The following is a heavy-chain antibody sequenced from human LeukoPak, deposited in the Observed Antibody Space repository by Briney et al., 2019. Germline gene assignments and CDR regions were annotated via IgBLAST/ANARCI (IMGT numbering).Heavy chain of an antibody. J-gene: IGHJ4*02. Sequence: PGGSLRLSCAASGFTFSSYAMHWVRQAPGKGLEWVADISYDGSNKYYADSVKGRFTISRDNSKNTLYLQMNSLRAEDTAVYYCARASTLVVITFPPGYWGQGTLVTVSS. D-gene: IGHD3-22*01. V-gene: IGHV3-30-3*01. CDR2: ISYDGSNK. CDR1: GFTFSSYA. CDR3: ARASTLVVITFPPGY.